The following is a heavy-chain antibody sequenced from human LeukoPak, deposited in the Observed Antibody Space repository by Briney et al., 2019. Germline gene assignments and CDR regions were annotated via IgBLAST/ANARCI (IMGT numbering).Heavy chain of an antibody. V-gene: IGHV3-30*18. Sequence: GGSLRLSCAASGFTFSSYGMHWVRQAPGKGLEWVAVISYDGSNKYYADSVKGRFTISRDNSKNTLYLQMNSLRAEDTAVYYCAKSVVVRTRGVAFDIWGQGTMVTVSS. J-gene: IGHJ3*02. D-gene: IGHD3-10*01. CDR1: GFTFSSYG. CDR2: ISYDGSNK. CDR3: AKSVVVRTRGVAFDI.